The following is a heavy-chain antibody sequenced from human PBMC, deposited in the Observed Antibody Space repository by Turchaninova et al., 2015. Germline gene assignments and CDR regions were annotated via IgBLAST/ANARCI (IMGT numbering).Heavy chain of an antibody. Sequence: QVQLVQSGAEVKKPGSSVKVSCKASGGTFSTSAISWVRQAPGQGLEWVGGIIPRFGTANYAPKFRGRVTITADESTSTAYMELNSRRSEDTALYYCARGPDSSAYYYFYWGQGTLVTVSS. CDR2: IIPRFGTA. D-gene: IGHD3-22*01. CDR1: GGTFSTSA. V-gene: IGHV1-69*12. CDR3: ARGPDSSAYYYFY. J-gene: IGHJ4*02.